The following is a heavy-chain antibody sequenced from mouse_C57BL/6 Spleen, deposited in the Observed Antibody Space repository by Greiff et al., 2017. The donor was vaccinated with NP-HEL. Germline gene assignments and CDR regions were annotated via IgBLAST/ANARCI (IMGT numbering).Heavy chain of an antibody. CDR1: GYTFTSYW. J-gene: IGHJ4*01. V-gene: IGHV1-72*01. D-gene: IGHD3-2*02. Sequence: QVQLKQPGAELVKPGASVKLSCKASGYTFTSYWMHWVKQRPGRGLEWIGRIDPNSGGTKYNEKFKSKATLTVDKPSSTAYMQLSSLTSEDSAVYYCAPQAYYAMDYWGQGTSVTVSS. CDR2: IDPNSGGT. CDR3: APQAYYAMDY.